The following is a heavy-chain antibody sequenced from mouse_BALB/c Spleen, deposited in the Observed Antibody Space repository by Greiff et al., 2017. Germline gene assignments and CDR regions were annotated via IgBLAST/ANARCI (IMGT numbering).Heavy chain of an antibody. J-gene: IGHJ4*01. V-gene: IGHV5-9-3*01. CDR1: GFTFSSYA. Sequence: EVMLVESGGGLVKPGGSLKLSCAASGFTFSSYAMSWVRQTPEKRLEWVATISSGGSYTYYPDSVKGRFTISRDNAKNTLYLQMSSLRSEDTAMYYCARQGAMITGAMDYWGQGTSVTVSS. CDR2: ISSGGSYT. CDR3: ARQGAMITGAMDY. D-gene: IGHD2-4*01.